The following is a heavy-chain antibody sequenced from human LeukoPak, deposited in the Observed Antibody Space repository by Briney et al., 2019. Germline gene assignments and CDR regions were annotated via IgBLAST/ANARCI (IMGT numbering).Heavy chain of an antibody. V-gene: IGHV1-46*01. CDR1: GYTFTSYY. Sequence: ASVKVSCKASGYTFTSYYMHWVRQAPGQGLEWIGIINPSGGSTSYAQKFQGRVTMTRDTSTSTVYMELSSLRSEDTAVYYCARGGSPMILEWLSHDAFDIWGQGTMVTVSS. D-gene: IGHD3-3*01. CDR3: ARGGSPMILEWLSHDAFDI. J-gene: IGHJ3*02. CDR2: INPSGGST.